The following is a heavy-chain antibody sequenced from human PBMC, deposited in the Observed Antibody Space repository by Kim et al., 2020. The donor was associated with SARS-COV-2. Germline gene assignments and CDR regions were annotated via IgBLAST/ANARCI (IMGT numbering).Heavy chain of an antibody. V-gene: IGHV4-4*02. D-gene: IGHD6-13*01. CDR2: IYHSGST. CDR1: GGSISSSNW. CDR3: ARDLGRRSSSRGS. J-gene: IGHJ4*02. Sequence: SETLSLTCAVSGGSISSSNWWSWVRQPPGKGLEWIGEIYHSGSTNYNPSLKSRVTISVDKSKNQFSLKLSSVTAADTAVYYCARDLGRRSSSRGSWGQGTLVTVSS.